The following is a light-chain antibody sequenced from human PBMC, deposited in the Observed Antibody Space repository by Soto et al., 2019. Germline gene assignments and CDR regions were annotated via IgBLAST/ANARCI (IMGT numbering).Light chain of an antibody. Sequence: QPVLTQSSSASASLGSSVKLTCTLSSGHSTYIIAWHQQQPGKAPRYLMKLEGSGSYNKGSGVPDRFSGSRSGADRYLTISNLQFEDEADYYCETWDSNTHKVFGGGTKVTVL. CDR2: LEGSGSY. V-gene: IGLV4-60*02. CDR3: ETWDSNTHKV. J-gene: IGLJ2*01. CDR1: SGHSTYI.